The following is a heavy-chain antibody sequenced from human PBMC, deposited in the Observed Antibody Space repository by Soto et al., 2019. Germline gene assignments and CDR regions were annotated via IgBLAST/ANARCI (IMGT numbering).Heavy chain of an antibody. Sequence: EVQLVESGGGLVQPGGSLRLSCAASGFTFSSYSMNWVRQAPGKGLDWVSYISSSSSTIYYADSVKGRFTISRDNAKNSLYLQMNSLRAEDTAVYYCAGDCSSTSCYVYYYMDVWGKGTTVTVSS. D-gene: IGHD2-2*01. CDR1: GFTFSSYS. CDR2: ISSSSSTI. V-gene: IGHV3-48*01. J-gene: IGHJ6*03. CDR3: AGDCSSTSCYVYYYMDV.